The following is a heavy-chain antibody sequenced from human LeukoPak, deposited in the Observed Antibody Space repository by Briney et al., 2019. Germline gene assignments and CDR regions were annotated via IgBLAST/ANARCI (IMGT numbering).Heavy chain of an antibody. Sequence: GGSLRLSCAASGLTFSIYWMNWVRQAPGKGLEWVSFISSRGSNIYYADSVKGRFTISRDNAKNSLYLQMNSLRAEDTAVYYCAGNKGVVGATTGLDYWGQGTLVTVSS. CDR3: AGNKGVVGATTGLDY. D-gene: IGHD2-15*01. V-gene: IGHV3-48*04. J-gene: IGHJ4*02. CDR2: ISSRGSNI. CDR1: GLTFSIYW.